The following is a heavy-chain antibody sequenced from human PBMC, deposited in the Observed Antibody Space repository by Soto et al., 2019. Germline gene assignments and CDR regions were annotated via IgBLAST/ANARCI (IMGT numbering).Heavy chain of an antibody. CDR2: INPSGGST. V-gene: IGHV1-46*01. Sequence: ASVKVSCKASGYTFTSYYMHWVRQAPGQGLEWMGIINPSGGSTSYAQKFQGRVTMTRDTSTSTVYMELSSLRSEDTAVYYCARDLTGTSPPLTPQGDRGYYYGMDVWGQGTTVTVSS. CDR3: ARDLTGTSPPLTPQGDRGYYYGMDV. CDR1: GYTFTSYY. D-gene: IGHD1-20*01. J-gene: IGHJ6*02.